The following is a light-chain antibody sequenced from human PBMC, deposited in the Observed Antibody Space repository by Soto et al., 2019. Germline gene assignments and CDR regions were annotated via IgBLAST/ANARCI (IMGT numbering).Light chain of an antibody. CDR3: QQRNNWPPGIT. J-gene: IGKJ5*01. CDR2: GAS. V-gene: IGKV3D-20*02. Sequence: IVLTQSPGTVSLSPGERATLYCRASQSVTSSYLAWYQQKPGQAPRLLIYGASTRAAGIPDRFSGSGSGTDFTLTITRLEPEDSAVYYCQQRNNWPPGITFGQGTRLEI. CDR1: QSVTSSY.